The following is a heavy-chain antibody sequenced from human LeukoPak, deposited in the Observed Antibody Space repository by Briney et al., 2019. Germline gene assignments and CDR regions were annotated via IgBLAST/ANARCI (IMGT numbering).Heavy chain of an antibody. CDR1: GFTFDDYA. J-gene: IGHJ6*02. CDR3: AKGIHPGGMDV. Sequence: AGGSLRLSCAASGFTFDDYAMHWVRQAPGKGLEWVSGISWNSGSIGYADSVKGRFTISRDNAQNSLYLQMNSLRAEDTALYYCAKGIHPGGMDVWGQGTTVTVSS. D-gene: IGHD1-1*01. CDR2: ISWNSGSI. V-gene: IGHV3-9*01.